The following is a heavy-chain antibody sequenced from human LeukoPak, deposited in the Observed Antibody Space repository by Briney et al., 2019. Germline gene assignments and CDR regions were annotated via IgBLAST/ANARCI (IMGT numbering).Heavy chain of an antibody. CDR2: ISAYNGNT. CDR1: GYTFTSYG. J-gene: IGHJ5*02. CDR3: ARDMLQDIVATMNWFDP. Sequence: GASVKVSCKASGYTFTSYGISWVRQAPGQGLEWMGWISAYNGNTNYAQKLQGRVTMTTDTSTSTAYMELRSLRSDDTAVYYCARDMLQDIVATMNWFDPWGQGTLVTVSS. D-gene: IGHD5-12*01. V-gene: IGHV1-18*01.